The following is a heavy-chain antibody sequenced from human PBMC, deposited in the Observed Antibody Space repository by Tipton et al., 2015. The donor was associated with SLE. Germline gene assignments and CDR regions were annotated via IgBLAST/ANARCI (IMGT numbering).Heavy chain of an antibody. CDR1: GGSFSGSFSGDY. Sequence: TLSLTYAVYGGSFSGSFSGDYWSWIRQPPGKGLEWIGEINHSGNTNYNPSLKTRVTIAVDTSKNQFSLKLISVTAADTAVYYCARLPRLPFGFSSSWYKDYWGQGTLVTVSS. D-gene: IGHD6-13*01. CDR2: INHSGNT. CDR3: ARLPRLPFGFSSSWYKDY. V-gene: IGHV4-34*01. J-gene: IGHJ4*02.